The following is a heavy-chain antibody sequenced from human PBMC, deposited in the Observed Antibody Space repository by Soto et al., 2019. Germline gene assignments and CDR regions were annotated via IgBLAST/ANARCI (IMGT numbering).Heavy chain of an antibody. CDR3: ARQDIVVVTAPSRSV. D-gene: IGHD2-2*01. V-gene: IGHV4-39*01. CDR2: IYYSGST. Sequence: SETLSLTCTVSGGSISSSSYYWGWIRQPPGKGLEWIGSIYYSGSTYYNPSLKSRVTISVDTSKNQFSLKLSSVTAADTAVYYCARQDIVVVTAPSRSVWGKGTTVTVSS. J-gene: IGHJ6*04. CDR1: GGSISSSSYY.